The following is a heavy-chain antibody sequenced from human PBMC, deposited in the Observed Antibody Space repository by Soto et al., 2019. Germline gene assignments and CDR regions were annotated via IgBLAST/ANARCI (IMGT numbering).Heavy chain of an antibody. CDR1: GFTFSSYA. V-gene: IGHV3-30-3*01. J-gene: IGHJ4*02. Sequence: GGSLRLSCAASGFTFSSYAMHWVRQAPGKGLEWVAVISYDGSNKYYADSVKGRFTISRDNSKNTLYLQMNSLRAEDTAVYYCAREGEALDGYKPPLDYWGQGTLVTVSS. CDR3: AREGEALDGYKPPLDY. D-gene: IGHD5-12*01. CDR2: ISYDGSNK.